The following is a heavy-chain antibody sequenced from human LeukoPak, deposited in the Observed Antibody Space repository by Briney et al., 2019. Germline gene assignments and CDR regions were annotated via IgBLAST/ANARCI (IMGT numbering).Heavy chain of an antibody. CDR2: IIPIFGTA. D-gene: IGHD3-10*01. V-gene: IGHV1-69*05. CDR1: GGTFSSYA. CDR3: ASGGSGSYHNEPLDY. Sequence: SVKVSCKASGGTFSSYAISWVRQAPGQGLEWMGRIIPIFGTANYAQKFQGRVTITTDESTSTAYMELSSLRSEDTAVYYCASGGSGSYHNEPLDYWGQGTLVTVSS. J-gene: IGHJ4*02.